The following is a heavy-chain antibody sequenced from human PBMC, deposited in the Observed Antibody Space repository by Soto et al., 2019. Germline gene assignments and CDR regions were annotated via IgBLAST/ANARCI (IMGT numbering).Heavy chain of an antibody. CDR3: ARDDSYGTFDY. CDR1: GGSISTYY. D-gene: IGHD5-18*01. V-gene: IGHV4-59*01. Sequence: QVQLQESGPGLVKPSETLSLTCTVSGGSISTYYWSWIRQPPGKGLEWIGYVHYSGSTNYNPSLKSRVTIPVDPSQKQFSLKVTSVTAADTAVYYCARDDSYGTFDYWGQGTLVTVSS. CDR2: VHYSGST. J-gene: IGHJ4*02.